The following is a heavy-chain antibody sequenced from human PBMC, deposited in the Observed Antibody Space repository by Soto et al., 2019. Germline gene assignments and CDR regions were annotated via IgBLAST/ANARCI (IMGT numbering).Heavy chain of an antibody. J-gene: IGHJ4*02. CDR1: GFTFSSYG. CDR2: ISYDGSNK. Sequence: QVQLVESGGGVVQPGRSLRLSCAASGFTFSSYGMHWVRQAPGKGLEWVAVISYDGSNKYYADSVKGRFTISRDNSKNTLYLQMNSLRAEDTAVYYCAKGLASSYFDYWGQGTLVTVSS. V-gene: IGHV3-30*18. CDR3: AKGLASSYFDY. D-gene: IGHD3-3*02.